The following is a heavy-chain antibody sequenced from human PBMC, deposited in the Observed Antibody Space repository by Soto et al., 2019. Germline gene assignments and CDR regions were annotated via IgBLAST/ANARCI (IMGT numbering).Heavy chain of an antibody. Sequence: PGGSLRLSCAASGFTFSSYGMHWVRQAPGKGLEWVAVISYDGSNKYYADSVEGRFTISRDNSKNTLYLQMNSLRAEDTAVYYCAKDWEDYGEYQDYYGMDVWGQGTTVTVSS. D-gene: IGHD4-17*01. CDR3: AKDWEDYGEYQDYYGMDV. CDR2: ISYDGSNK. CDR1: GFTFSSYG. J-gene: IGHJ6*02. V-gene: IGHV3-30*18.